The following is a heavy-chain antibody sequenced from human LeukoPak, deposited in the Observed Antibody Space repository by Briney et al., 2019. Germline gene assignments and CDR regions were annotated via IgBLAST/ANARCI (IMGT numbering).Heavy chain of an antibody. Sequence: SVKVSCKASGGTFSSYAISWVRQAPGQGLEWMGGIIPIFGTANYAQKFQGRVTITADESTSTAYMELSSLRSEDTAVYYRARDWGYSYGSPFDAFDIWGQGTMVTVSS. J-gene: IGHJ3*02. D-gene: IGHD5-18*01. V-gene: IGHV1-69*01. CDR2: IIPIFGTA. CDR3: ARDWGYSYGSPFDAFDI. CDR1: GGTFSSYA.